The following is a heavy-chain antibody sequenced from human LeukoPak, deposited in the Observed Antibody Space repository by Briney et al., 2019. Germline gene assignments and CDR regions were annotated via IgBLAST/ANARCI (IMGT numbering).Heavy chain of an antibody. CDR3: ARAPTPQYYDFWSGYYLNWFDP. Sequence: ASVKVSCKASGYTFTSYGISWVRQAPGQGLEWMGWISAYNGNTNYAQKLQGRVTMTTDTSTSTAYMELRSLSSDDTAVYYCARAPTPQYYDFWSGYYLNWFDPWGQGTLVTVSS. CDR2: ISAYNGNT. CDR1: GYTFTSYG. V-gene: IGHV1-18*01. D-gene: IGHD3-3*01. J-gene: IGHJ5*02.